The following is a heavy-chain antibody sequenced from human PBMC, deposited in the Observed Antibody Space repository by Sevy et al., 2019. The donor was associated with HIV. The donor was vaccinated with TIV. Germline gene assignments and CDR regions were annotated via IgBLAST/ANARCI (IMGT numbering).Heavy chain of an antibody. D-gene: IGHD3-10*01. CDR2: ISSSSNYI. Sequence: GGSLRLSCVVSGISLSNYRMNWVRQAPGKGLEWVSFISSSSNYIYYADSVKVRFTSSRDNAMNSLYLQMNSLRSEGTALYYCARYDGSCEGMDVWGQGTTVTVSS. V-gene: IGHV3-21*01. CDR3: ARYDGSCEGMDV. J-gene: IGHJ6*02. CDR1: GISLSNYR.